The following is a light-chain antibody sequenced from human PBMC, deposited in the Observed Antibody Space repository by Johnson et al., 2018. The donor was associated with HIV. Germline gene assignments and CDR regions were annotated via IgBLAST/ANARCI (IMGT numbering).Light chain of an antibody. CDR1: SSNIGNNY. Sequence: QSVLTQPPSVSAAPGQKVTISCSGSSSNIGNNYVSWYQQLPGTAPKLLIYENNKRPSGIPDRFSGSKSGPSATLGITGLQTGDEVDYYCGTWDSSLSAVFGTGTKVTVL. CDR2: ENN. V-gene: IGLV1-51*02. CDR3: GTWDSSLSAV. J-gene: IGLJ1*01.